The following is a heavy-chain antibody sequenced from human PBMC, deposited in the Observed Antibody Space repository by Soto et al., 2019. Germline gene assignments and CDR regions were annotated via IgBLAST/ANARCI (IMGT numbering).Heavy chain of an antibody. CDR2: IKSKTDGGTT. Sequence: EVQLVESGGGLVKPGGSLRLSCAASGFTFSNAWMNWVRQAPGKGLEWVGRIKSKTDGGTTDYAAPVKGRFTISRDDSKDTLYLQMNSLKTEETAVYYCTTDSRLACTNGVCPMTHYWGQGTLVTVSS. D-gene: IGHD2-8*01. J-gene: IGHJ4*02. CDR3: TTDSRLACTNGVCPMTHY. V-gene: IGHV3-15*07. CDR1: GFTFSNAW.